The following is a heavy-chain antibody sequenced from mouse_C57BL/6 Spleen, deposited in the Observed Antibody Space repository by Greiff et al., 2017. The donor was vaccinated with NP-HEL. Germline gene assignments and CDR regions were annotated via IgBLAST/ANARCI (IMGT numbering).Heavy chain of an antibody. CDR2: ISSGGSYT. D-gene: IGHD2-5*01. CDR1: GFTFSSYG. Sequence: EVMLVESGGDLVKPGGSLKLSCAASGFTFSSYGMSWVRQTPDKRLEWVATISSGGSYTYYPDSVKGRFTISRDNAKNTLYLQMSSLKSEDTAMYYCARHAYSNYGDYYAMDYWGQGTSVTVSS. CDR3: ARHAYSNYGDYYAMDY. V-gene: IGHV5-6*01. J-gene: IGHJ4*01.